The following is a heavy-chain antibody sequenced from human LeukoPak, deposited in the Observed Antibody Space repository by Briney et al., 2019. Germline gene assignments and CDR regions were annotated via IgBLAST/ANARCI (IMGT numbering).Heavy chain of an antibody. V-gene: IGHV3-74*01. J-gene: IGHJ4*02. CDR2: INSDGSST. Sequence: GGSLRLSCAASGFTFSNFWMHWVRHAPGKGLVWVSRINSDGSSTSYADSVKGRFTISRDNAKNTLYLQMNSLRAEDTAVYYCAIGGTGYGDWVYWGQGTLVTVSS. CDR3: AIGGTGYGDWVY. D-gene: IGHD4-17*01. CDR1: GFTFSNFW.